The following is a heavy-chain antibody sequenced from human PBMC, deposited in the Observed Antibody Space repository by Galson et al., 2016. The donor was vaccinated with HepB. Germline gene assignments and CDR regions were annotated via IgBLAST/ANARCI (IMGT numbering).Heavy chain of an antibody. D-gene: IGHD6-19*01. J-gene: IGHJ5*02. CDR2: IYYSGST. V-gene: IGHV4-59*01. Sequence: LSLTCTVSGGSISSYYWNWIRQPPGKGLEWIGYIYYSGSTNYNPSLKSRVTISVDTSKNQFSLKLSSETAADTAVYYCARARYSSGLYNWFDPWGQGTLVTVSS. CDR3: ARARYSSGLYNWFDP. CDR1: GGSISSYY.